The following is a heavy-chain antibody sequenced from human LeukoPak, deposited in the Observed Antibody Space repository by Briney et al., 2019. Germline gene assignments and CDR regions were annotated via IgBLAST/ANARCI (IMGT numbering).Heavy chain of an antibody. J-gene: IGHJ4*02. Sequence: SETLSLTCTVSGGSISSSSYYWGWIRQPPGKGLEWIGSIYYSGSTYYNPSLKSRVTISVDTSKNQFSLKLSSVTAADTAVYYCARLSSIAPDFDHWGQGTLVTVSS. D-gene: IGHD6-6*01. CDR1: GGSISSSSYY. CDR3: ARLSSIAPDFDH. CDR2: IYYSGST. V-gene: IGHV4-39*01.